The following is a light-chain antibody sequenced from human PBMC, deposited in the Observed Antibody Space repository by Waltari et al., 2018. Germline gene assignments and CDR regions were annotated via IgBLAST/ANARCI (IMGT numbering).Light chain of an antibody. CDR1: NIGSYS. V-gene: IGLV3-21*04. CDR2: YDS. J-gene: IGLJ1*01. CDR3: QVWHAAIDPGV. Sequence: SYVLTQPPSVSVAPGETARITCGGDNIGSYSVHWYQQKPGQAPGLVIFYDSDRPYGIPERISGDNSGNTATLTITRVEAGDEANYCCQVWHAAIDPGVFGTGTEVSVL.